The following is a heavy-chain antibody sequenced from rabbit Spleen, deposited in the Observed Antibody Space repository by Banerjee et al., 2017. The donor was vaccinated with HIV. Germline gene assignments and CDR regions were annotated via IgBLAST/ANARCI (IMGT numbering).Heavy chain of an antibody. Sequence: QEQLEESGGGLVKPEGSLTLTCKASGFSFSDRDVMCWVRQAPGKGLEWIACIDTSDGDTDYANWPKGRFTISKTSSTTVTLRMTSLTAADTATYFCARDAAGREDFNLWGQGTLVTVS. D-gene: IGHD4-2*01. CDR2: IDTSDGDT. J-gene: IGHJ4*01. CDR3: ARDAAGREDFNL. CDR1: GFSFSDRDV. V-gene: IGHV1S45*01.